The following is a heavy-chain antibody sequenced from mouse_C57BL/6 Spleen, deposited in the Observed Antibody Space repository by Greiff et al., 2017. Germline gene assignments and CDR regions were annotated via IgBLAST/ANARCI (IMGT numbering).Heavy chain of an antibody. Sequence: VKLQQSGPELVKPGASVKISCKASGYSFTSYYIHWVKQRPGQGLEWIGWIYPGSGNTKYNEKFKGKATLTADTYSSTAYMQLSSLTSEDSAVYYCAMDYGYAGDYWGQGTTLTVSS. CDR1: GYSFTSYY. V-gene: IGHV1-66*01. CDR2: IYPGSGNT. CDR3: AMDYGYAGDY. J-gene: IGHJ2*01. D-gene: IGHD2-2*01.